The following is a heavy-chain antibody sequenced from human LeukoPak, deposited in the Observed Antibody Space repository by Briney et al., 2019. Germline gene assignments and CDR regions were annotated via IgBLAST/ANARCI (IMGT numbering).Heavy chain of an antibody. D-gene: IGHD1/OR15-1a*01. CDR2: VYYNGYT. CDR3: ARDRHWTNDWVFDY. Sequence: SSETLSLTCTVSGGSIGTYYWSWIRQPPGKVLEWIGYVYYNGYTDYNPSLKSRVAISLHTSKNQFSLKLNSVTAADTAVYFCARDRHWTNDWVFDYWGQGTLVTVSS. J-gene: IGHJ4*02. CDR1: GGSIGTYY. V-gene: IGHV4-59*01.